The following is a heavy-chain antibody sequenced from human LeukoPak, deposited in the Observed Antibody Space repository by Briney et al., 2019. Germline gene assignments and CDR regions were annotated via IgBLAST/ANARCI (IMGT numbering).Heavy chain of an antibody. CDR2: ISAYNGGT. CDR1: GYTFTSYG. V-gene: IGHV1-18*01. J-gene: IGHJ3*02. CDR3: ARVTGDRRGHAFDI. Sequence: ASVKVSCKASGYTFTSYGISWVRQAPGQGLEWMGWISAYNGGTNYAQKFQGRVTMTRDTSISTAYMELSRLRSDDTAVYYCARVTGDRRGHAFDIWGQGTMVTVSS. D-gene: IGHD7-27*01.